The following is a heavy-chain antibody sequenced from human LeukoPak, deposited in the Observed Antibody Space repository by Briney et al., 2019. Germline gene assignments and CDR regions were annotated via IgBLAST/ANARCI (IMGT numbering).Heavy chain of an antibody. CDR1: GFTFSSYA. D-gene: IGHD7-27*01. Sequence: TGGSLRLSCAASGFTFSSYAMSWVRQAPGEGLEWVSAISGSGGSTYYADSVKGRFTISRDNSKNTLYLQMNSLRAEDTAVYYCAKGPLTAESRADFFDYWGQGTLVTVSS. V-gene: IGHV3-23*01. CDR2: ISGSGGST. CDR3: AKGPLTAESRADFFDY. J-gene: IGHJ4*02.